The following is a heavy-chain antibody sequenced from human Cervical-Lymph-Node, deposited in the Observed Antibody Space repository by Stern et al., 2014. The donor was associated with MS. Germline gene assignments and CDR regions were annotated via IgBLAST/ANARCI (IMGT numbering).Heavy chain of an antibody. V-gene: IGHV5-51*01. CDR3: ARRHCSSRRCGWFDP. Sequence: EVQLVESGAEVKKPGESLKISCKGSGYSFTSYWIGWGRQMPGKGLEWKGIIHPGDSDTRYSPSFQGQVTISADKSISTAYLQWSSLKASDTAMYYCARRHCSSRRCGWFDPWGQGTLVTVSS. J-gene: IGHJ5*02. CDR1: GYSFTSYW. D-gene: IGHD2-2*01. CDR2: IHPGDSDT.